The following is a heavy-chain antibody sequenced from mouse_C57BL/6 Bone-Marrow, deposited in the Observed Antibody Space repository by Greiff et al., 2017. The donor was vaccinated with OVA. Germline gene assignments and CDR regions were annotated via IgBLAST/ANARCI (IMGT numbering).Heavy chain of an antibody. CDR1: GFTFSSYA. V-gene: IGHV5-9-1*02. D-gene: IGHD2-1*01. J-gene: IGHJ1*03. CDR2: ISSGGDYI. Sequence: DVKLVESGEGLVKPGGSLKLSCAASGFTFSSYAMSWVRQTPEKRLEWVAYISSGGDYIYYADTVKGRFTISSDNARNTLYLQMSSLKSEDTAIYYCTSYYGNPWYFDVWGTGTTVTVSS. CDR3: TSYYGNPWYFDV.